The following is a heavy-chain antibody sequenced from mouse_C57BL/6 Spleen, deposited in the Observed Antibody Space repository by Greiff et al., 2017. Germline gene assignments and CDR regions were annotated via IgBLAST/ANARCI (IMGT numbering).Heavy chain of an antibody. V-gene: IGHV1-59*01. Sequence: VQLQQPGAELVRPGTSVKLSCKASGYTFTSYWMHWVKQRPGQGLEWIGVIDPSDSYTNYNQKFKAKATLTVDTSSSTAYMQLSSLTSEDSAVYYCARSVNYYGSSYGGYFDVWGTGTTVTVSS. CDR2: IDPSDSYT. D-gene: IGHD1-1*01. J-gene: IGHJ1*03. CDR1: GYTFTSYW. CDR3: ARSVNYYGSSYGGYFDV.